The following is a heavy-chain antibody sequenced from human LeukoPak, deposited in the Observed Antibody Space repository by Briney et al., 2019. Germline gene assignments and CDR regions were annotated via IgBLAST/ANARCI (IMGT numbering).Heavy chain of an antibody. CDR2: ISSSSSYI. J-gene: IGHJ5*02. V-gene: IGHV3-21*01. CDR3: AREGRIAVAGPNWFDP. D-gene: IGHD6-19*01. CDR1: GFTFSSYG. Sequence: GGSLRLSCAASGFTFSSYGMNWVRQAPGKGLEWVSSISSSSSYIYYADSVKGRFTISRDNAKNSLYLQMNSLGAEDTAVYYCAREGRIAVAGPNWFDPWGQGTLVTVSS.